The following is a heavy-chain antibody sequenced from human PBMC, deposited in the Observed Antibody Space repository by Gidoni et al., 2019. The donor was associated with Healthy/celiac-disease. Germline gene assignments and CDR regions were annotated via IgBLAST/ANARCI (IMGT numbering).Heavy chain of an antibody. Sequence: EVQLVESGGGLVKPGGSLRLSCAASGFTFSSYSMNWVRQAPGKGLEWVSSISSSSSYIYYADSVKGRFTISRDNAKNSLYLQMNSLRAEDTAVYYCARGVDYDSSGYYLAAYYFDYWGQGTLVTVSS. CDR1: GFTFSSYS. V-gene: IGHV3-21*01. D-gene: IGHD3-22*01. J-gene: IGHJ4*02. CDR2: ISSSSSYI. CDR3: ARGVDYDSSGYYLAAYYFDY.